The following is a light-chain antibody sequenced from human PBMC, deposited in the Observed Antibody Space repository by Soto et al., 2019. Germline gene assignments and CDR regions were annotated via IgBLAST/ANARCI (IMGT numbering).Light chain of an antibody. Sequence: QSALTQPPSASGSVGQSVTISCTGTSSDVGDYNYVSWYQQYPGKAPQLMIYEVSKRPAGVPDRFSGSKSGNTASLTVPGLQADDEADYYCISYSGSSHVVFGGGTKVTVL. J-gene: IGLJ2*01. CDR3: ISYSGSSHVV. CDR2: EVS. CDR1: SSDVGDYNY. V-gene: IGLV2-8*01.